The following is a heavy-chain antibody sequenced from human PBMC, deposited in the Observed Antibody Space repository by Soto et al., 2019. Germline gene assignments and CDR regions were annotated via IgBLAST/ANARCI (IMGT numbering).Heavy chain of an antibody. Sequence: NHSETLDLTCTVSGASISYGGYSWSWIRQSPGKGLEWIGYINHLETTFYNPSFESRLTLSIDRTKNQFSLKLNSMTAADRAVYNCARGGGYDSFDYGGQGILVTVS. V-gene: IGHV4-30-2*06. CDR3: ARGGGYDSFDY. D-gene: IGHD3-3*01. J-gene: IGHJ4*02. CDR1: GASISYGGYS. CDR2: INHLETT.